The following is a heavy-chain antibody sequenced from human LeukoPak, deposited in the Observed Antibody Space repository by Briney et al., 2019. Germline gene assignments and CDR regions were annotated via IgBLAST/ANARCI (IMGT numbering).Heavy chain of an antibody. Sequence: GGSLRLSCTASGFTFSDYYMSWIRRAPGKGLEWVSYISSGDSTMYYAASVKGRFTMSRDNDKNSLYLQMNSLRAEDTAVYYCARDLGSVYWGQGTLVTVSS. V-gene: IGHV3-11*01. CDR2: ISSGDSTM. D-gene: IGHD3-10*01. CDR3: ARDLGSVY. CDR1: GFTFSDYY. J-gene: IGHJ4*02.